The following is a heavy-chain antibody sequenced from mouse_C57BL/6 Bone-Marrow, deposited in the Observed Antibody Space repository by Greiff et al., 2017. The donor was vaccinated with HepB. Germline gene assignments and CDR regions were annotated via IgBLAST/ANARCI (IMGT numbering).Heavy chain of an antibody. Sequence: EVMLVESGAELVRPGASVKLSCTASGFNIKDDYMHWVKQRPEQGLEWIGWIDPENGDTEYASKFQGKATITADTSSNKAYLQLSSLTSEDTAVYYCTTGIYYGSSYWYFDVWGTGTTVTVSS. CDR1: GFNIKDDY. CDR2: IDPENGDT. V-gene: IGHV14-4*01. CDR3: TTGIYYGSSYWYFDV. J-gene: IGHJ1*03. D-gene: IGHD1-1*01.